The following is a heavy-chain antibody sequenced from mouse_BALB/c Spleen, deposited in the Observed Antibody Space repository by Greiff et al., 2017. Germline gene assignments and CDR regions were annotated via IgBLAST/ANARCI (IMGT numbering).Heavy chain of an antibody. CDR2: INPSNGRT. V-gene: IGHV1S81*02. CDR1: GYTFTSYW. CDR3: ASWHEGDGDY. Sequence: QVQLQQSGADLVKPGASVKLSCTASGYTFTSYWMHWVKQSPGQGLEWIGEINPSNGRTNYNEKFKSKATLTVDKSSITAYMQLSSLTSEDSAVYYCASWHEGDGDYWGQGTTLTVSS. J-gene: IGHJ2*01.